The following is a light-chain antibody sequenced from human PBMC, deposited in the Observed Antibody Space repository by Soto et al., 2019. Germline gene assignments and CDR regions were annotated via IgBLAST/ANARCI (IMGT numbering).Light chain of an antibody. CDR3: QHYNNLPPFT. CDR1: QDIGTS. Sequence: DIQMTQSPSSLSASVGARVSITCQASQDIGTSLSWFQHKPGRAPKLLIYGASYLETGVPSRFRGSGSGTDFNFTITSLQPEDIATYYCQHYNNLPPFTFGPGPIVDIK. J-gene: IGKJ3*01. V-gene: IGKV1-33*01. CDR2: GAS.